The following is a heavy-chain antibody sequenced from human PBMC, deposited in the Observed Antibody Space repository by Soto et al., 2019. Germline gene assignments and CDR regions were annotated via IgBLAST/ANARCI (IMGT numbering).Heavy chain of an antibody. Sequence: SETLSLTCTVSGGSISSSSYYWGWIRQPPGKGLGWIGSIYYSGRTYYNPSLNSRGTISVDTSKNQFSRKLSSVTAADPAVYYCARHKGIAAAGTWGSYYYYYYMDVWGKGTTVTVSS. CDR2: IYYSGRT. J-gene: IGHJ6*03. CDR1: GGSISSSSYY. V-gene: IGHV4-39*01. D-gene: IGHD6-13*01. CDR3: ARHKGIAAAGTWGSYYYYYYMDV.